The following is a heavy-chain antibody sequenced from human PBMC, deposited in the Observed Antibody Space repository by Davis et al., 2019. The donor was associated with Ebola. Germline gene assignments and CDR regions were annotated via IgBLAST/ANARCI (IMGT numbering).Heavy chain of an antibody. CDR3: ARVSIPGGYQYMDV. D-gene: IGHD2-2*01. V-gene: IGHV3-23*01. J-gene: IGHJ6*03. CDR2: LRDTAGNT. CDR1: GFTLSTYA. Sequence: GESLKISCAASGFTLSTYAMSWARQAPGKGLEWVSALRDTAGNTYYADSVKGRSSISRDKSENTLYLHMDSLRAEDTAIYYCARVSIPGGYQYMDVWGKGTTVTVSS.